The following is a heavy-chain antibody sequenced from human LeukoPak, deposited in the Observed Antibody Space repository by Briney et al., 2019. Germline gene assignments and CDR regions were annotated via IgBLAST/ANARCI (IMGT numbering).Heavy chain of an antibody. J-gene: IGHJ4*02. V-gene: IGHV4-39*01. CDR3: GICRNFYFDIRGFFNYFDY. CDR1: GSSISSSSDY. D-gene: IGHD3-22*01. CDR2: IYYSGRT. Sequence: SETLSLTCSVSGSSISSSSDYWGWIRQPPGKGLEWIGSIYYSGRTYYNLSLKSRVTMSVDTSKNQFSLKLSSVTAADTAVYYCGICRNFYFDIRGFFNYFDYGGRGTLVPV.